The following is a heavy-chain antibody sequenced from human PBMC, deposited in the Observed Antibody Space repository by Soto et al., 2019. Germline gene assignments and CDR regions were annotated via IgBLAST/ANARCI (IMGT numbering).Heavy chain of an antibody. V-gene: IGHV1-69*13. CDR2: ISAIIGKT. D-gene: IGHD3-3*01. CDR3: ARGPLTIFGVVSYYYYGMDV. J-gene: IGHJ6*02. CDR1: GYTFTSYA. Sequence: GASVKVSCKASGYTFTSYAMHWVRQAPGQGLEWMGWISAIIGKTNYAQKFQGRVTITADESTSTAYMELSSLRSEDTAVYYCARGPLTIFGVVSYYYYGMDVWGQGATVTVSS.